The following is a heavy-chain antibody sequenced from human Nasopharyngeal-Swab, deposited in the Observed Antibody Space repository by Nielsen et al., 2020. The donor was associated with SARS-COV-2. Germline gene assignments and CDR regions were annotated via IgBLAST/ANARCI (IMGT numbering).Heavy chain of an antibody. CDR3: ARVLAAAGYNWFDP. Sequence: WVRQAPGQGLEWMGWISAYNGNTNYAQKLQGRVTMTTDTSTSTAYMELRSLRSEDTAVYYCARVLAAAGYNWFDPWGQGTLVTVSS. V-gene: IGHV1-18*01. CDR2: ISAYNGNT. D-gene: IGHD6-13*01. J-gene: IGHJ5*02.